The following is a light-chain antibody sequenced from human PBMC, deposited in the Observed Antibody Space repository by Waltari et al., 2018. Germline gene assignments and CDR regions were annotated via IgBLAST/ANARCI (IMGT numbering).Light chain of an antibody. J-gene: IGKJ2*01. Sequence: EIVLTQSPDTLSLSPGDTATLSCRASQSVGSYLAWYQHKSGQPPRLLIYDASNRATGVPARFRGSGSGTDFTLTISSLEAEDFAVYYCQQRSNWTPHTFGQGARLEIK. V-gene: IGKV3-11*01. CDR2: DAS. CDR1: QSVGSY. CDR3: QQRSNWTPHT.